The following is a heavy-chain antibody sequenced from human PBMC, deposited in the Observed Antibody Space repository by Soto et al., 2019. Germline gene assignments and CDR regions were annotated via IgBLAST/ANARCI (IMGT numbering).Heavy chain of an antibody. V-gene: IGHV1-3*01. CDR2: INAGNGNT. CDR1: GYTFTSYA. J-gene: IGHJ5*02. D-gene: IGHD6-6*01. Sequence: VASVKVSCKASGYTFTSYAMHWVRQAPGQRLEWMGWINAGNGNTKYSQKFQGRVTITRDTSASTAYMELSSLRSEDTAVYYCARDPRSPFNWFAPWGKGTLVTVSS. CDR3: ARDPRSPFNWFAP.